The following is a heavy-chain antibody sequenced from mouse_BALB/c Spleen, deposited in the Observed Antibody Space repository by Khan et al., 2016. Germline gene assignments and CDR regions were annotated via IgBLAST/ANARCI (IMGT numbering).Heavy chain of an antibody. J-gene: IGHJ2*01. CDR2: IRLKSDNYAT. CDR3: TVGAFDY. CDR1: GFTFSSYW. V-gene: IGHV6-3*01. Sequence: EVKLEESGGGLVQPGGSMKLSCVASGFTFSSYWMSWVRQSPEKGLEWVAEIRLKSDNYATNYAESVKGKFIISRDDSKSRLNLQMNSLRPADTVIYYCTVGAFDYWGQGTTLTASS.